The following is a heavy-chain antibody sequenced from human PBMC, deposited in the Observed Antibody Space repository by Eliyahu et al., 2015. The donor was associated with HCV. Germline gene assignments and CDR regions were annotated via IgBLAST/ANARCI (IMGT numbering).Heavy chain of an antibody. CDR2: IYISGYT. CDR1: GDSISIGSDY. Sequence: QVQLQESGPGLVKPSQTLSLTCTVSGDSISIGSDYWSWIRQPAGKGLEWIGRIYISGYTNYNPSLKSRVTISVDTSKSQVSLKVSSVTAADTAVYYCARGREYSWLDPWGRGTLVTVSS. J-gene: IGHJ5*02. V-gene: IGHV4-61*02. CDR3: ARGREYSWLDP.